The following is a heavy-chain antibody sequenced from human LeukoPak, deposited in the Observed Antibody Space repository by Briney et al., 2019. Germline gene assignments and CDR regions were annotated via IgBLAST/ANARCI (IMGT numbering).Heavy chain of an antibody. CDR2: ISGGGNTA. J-gene: IGHJ4*02. CDR3: ATPLPYYDSSGYPDY. D-gene: IGHD3-22*01. Sequence: GGSLRLSCAASGFTFSSYTMNWVRQAPGKGLEWVATISGGGNTAYYADSVKGRFTISRDNSKNTLYLQMNSLRAEDTAVYYCATPLPYYDSSGYPDYWGQGTLVTVSS. V-gene: IGHV3-23*01. CDR1: GFTFSSYT.